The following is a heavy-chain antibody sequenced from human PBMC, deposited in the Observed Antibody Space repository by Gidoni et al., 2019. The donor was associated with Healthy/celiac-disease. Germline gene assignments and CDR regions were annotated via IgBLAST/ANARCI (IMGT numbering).Heavy chain of an antibody. CDR2: IRWNSGSI. CDR1: GFTFDDYA. CDR3: AIGPQLGYYYYGMDV. J-gene: IGHJ6*02. V-gene: IGHV3-9*01. D-gene: IGHD6-6*01. Sequence: EVQLVDPGGGLVQPGRSLRLPCAAFGFTFDDYAMHWFRQAPGKGLEWVSGIRWNSGSIGYADSVKGRFTISRDNAKNSLYLQMNSLRAEDTALYYCAIGPQLGYYYYGMDVWGQGTTVTVSS.